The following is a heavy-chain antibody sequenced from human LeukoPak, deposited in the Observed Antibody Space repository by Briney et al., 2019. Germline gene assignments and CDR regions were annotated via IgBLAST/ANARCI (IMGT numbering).Heavy chain of an antibody. V-gene: IGHV4-34*01. J-gene: IGHJ3*02. CDR2: INHSGST. CDR1: GGSFSGYY. CDR3: ARDRPRYCSSTSCYSAFDI. Sequence: SETLSLTCAVYGGSFSGYYWSWIRQPPGKGLEWIGEINHSGSTNYNPSLKSRVTISVDTSKNQFSLKLSSVAAADTAVYYCARDRPRYCSSTSCYSAFDIWGQGTMVTVSS. D-gene: IGHD2-2*01.